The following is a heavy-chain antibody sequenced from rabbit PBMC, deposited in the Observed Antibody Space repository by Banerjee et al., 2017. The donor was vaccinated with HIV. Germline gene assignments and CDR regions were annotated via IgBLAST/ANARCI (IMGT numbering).Heavy chain of an antibody. J-gene: IGHJ4*01. Sequence: QSLEESGGGLVKPGTSLTHTCTASGFILSSYWMCWVRQAPGKGLEWIACIYTDFSASTYYASWAKGRFTISKTSSTTVTLQMTSLTAADTATYFCARGGSYGSPLWGPGTLVTVS. D-gene: IGHD5-1*01. V-gene: IGHV1S40*01. CDR3: ARGGSYGSPL. CDR2: IYTDFSAST. CDR1: GFILSSYW.